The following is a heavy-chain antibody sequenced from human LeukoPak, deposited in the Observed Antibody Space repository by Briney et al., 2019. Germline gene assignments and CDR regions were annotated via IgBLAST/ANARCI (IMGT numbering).Heavy chain of an antibody. V-gene: IGHV1-46*01. Sequence: ASVKVSCKASGYTFTSYYVHWVRQAAGQVLDWMGIIKPSGGSTSYAQKFQGRVPMTRDTSTSTVYMELSSLRSEDTAVYYCARGRHDSSGYTFDYSGQGNLVTVSS. CDR3: ARGRHDSSGYTFDY. CDR1: GYTFTSYY. J-gene: IGHJ4*02. D-gene: IGHD3-22*01. CDR2: IKPSGGST.